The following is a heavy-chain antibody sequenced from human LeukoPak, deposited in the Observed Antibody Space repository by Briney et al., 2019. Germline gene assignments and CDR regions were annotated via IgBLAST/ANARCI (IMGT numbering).Heavy chain of an antibody. CDR1: GFTFSSYA. D-gene: IGHD3-22*01. CDR3: AGGQLLRRETYYYDSSGPDPGFDY. Sequence: PGGSLRLSCAASGFTFSSYAMSWVRQAPGKGLEWVSAISGSGGSTYYADSVKGRFTISRDNSKNTLYLQMNSLRAEDTAVYYCAGGQLLRRETYYYDSSGPDPGFDYWGQGTLVTV. V-gene: IGHV3-23*01. CDR2: ISGSGGST. J-gene: IGHJ4*02.